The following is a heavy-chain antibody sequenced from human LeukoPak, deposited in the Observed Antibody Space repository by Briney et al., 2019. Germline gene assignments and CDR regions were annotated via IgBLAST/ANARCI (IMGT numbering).Heavy chain of an antibody. J-gene: IGHJ5*02. D-gene: IGHD4-17*01. V-gene: IGHV1-69*05. CDR2: IIPIFGTA. Sequence: SVKVSCKASGGTFSSYAISWVRQAPGQGLEWMGGIIPIFGTANYAQKFQGRVTITTDESTSTAYMELSSLRSEDTPVYSCARETYGDLNWFDPWGQGTLVTVSS. CDR3: ARETYGDLNWFDP. CDR1: GGTFSSYA.